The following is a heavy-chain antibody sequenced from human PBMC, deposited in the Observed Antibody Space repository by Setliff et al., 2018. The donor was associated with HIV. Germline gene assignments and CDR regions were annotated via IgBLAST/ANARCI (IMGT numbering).Heavy chain of an antibody. J-gene: IGHJ4*02. Sequence: NPSETLSLTCTVSGGSISSRSYYWGWIRQPPGKGLEWIGYVYYYSGSTYYNPSLKSRVTISVDTSKNQFSLKLSSVTAADTAVYYCARLEVRSFYGYRNSPDYWSQGTLVTVSS. D-gene: IGHD5-18*01. CDR2: VYYYSGST. CDR1: GGSISSRSYY. CDR3: ARLEVRSFYGYRNSPDY. V-gene: IGHV4-39*01.